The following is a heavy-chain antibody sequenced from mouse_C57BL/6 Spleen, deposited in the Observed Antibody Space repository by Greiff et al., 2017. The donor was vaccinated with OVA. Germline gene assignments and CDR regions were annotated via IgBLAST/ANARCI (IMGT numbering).Heavy chain of an antibody. Sequence: QVQLQQSGAELVRPGASVTLSCKASGYTFTDYEMHWVKQTPVHGLEWIGAIDPETGGTAYNQKFKGKAILTADKSSSTAYMELRSLTSEDSAVYYCTGPFYYDDDGPGMDYWGQGTSVTVSS. CDR3: TGPFYYDDDGPGMDY. V-gene: IGHV1-15*01. CDR1: GYTFTDYE. CDR2: IDPETGGT. D-gene: IGHD2-4*01. J-gene: IGHJ4*01.